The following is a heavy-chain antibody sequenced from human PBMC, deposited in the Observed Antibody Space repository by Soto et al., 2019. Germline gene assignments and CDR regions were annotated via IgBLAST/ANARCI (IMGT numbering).Heavy chain of an antibody. J-gene: IGHJ3*01. CDR1: GFTFSSYA. Sequence: GGSLRLSCAASGFTFSSYAMSWIRQAPGKGLEWVSAISSSGGSPSYADSVRGRFTISRDNSKNTLYLQMNSLRAEDTAVYYSAKDQKWELLVVSGAFDVWGQGTMVTVSS. D-gene: IGHD1-26*01. CDR2: ISSSGGSP. CDR3: AKDQKWELLVVSGAFDV. V-gene: IGHV3-23*01.